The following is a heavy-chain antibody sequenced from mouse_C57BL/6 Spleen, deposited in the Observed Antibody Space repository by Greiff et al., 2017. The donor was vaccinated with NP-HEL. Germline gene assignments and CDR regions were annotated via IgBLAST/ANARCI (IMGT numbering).Heavy chain of an antibody. V-gene: IGHV5-16*01. Sequence: DVKLVESEGGLVQPGSSMKLSCTASGFTFSDYYMAWVRQVPEKGLEWVANINYDGSSTYYLDSLKSRFIISRDNAKNILYLQMSSLKSEDTATYYCARYGYYSWYFDVWGTGTTVTVSS. CDR2: INYDGSST. CDR3: ARYGYYSWYFDV. CDR1: GFTFSDYY. J-gene: IGHJ1*03. D-gene: IGHD2-3*01.